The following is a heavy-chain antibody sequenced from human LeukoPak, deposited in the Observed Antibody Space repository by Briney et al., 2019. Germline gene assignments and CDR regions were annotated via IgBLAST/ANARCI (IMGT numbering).Heavy chain of an antibody. D-gene: IGHD3-22*01. V-gene: IGHV1-18*01. J-gene: IGHJ5*02. Sequence: ASVKVSCKASGYTFTSYGISWVRQAPGQGLEWMGWISAYNGNTNYAQKLQGRVTMTRDTSISTAYMELSRLRSDDTAVYYCARGGSNYYDSSGSGNWFDPWGQGTLVTVSS. CDR1: GYTFTSYG. CDR3: ARGGSNYYDSSGSGNWFDP. CDR2: ISAYNGNT.